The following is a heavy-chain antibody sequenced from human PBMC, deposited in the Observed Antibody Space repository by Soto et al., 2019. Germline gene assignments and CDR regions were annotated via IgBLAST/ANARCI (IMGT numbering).Heavy chain of an antibody. D-gene: IGHD3-22*01. CDR3: ATSRYYYDSSGYYGFYYYYVMDV. CDR2: IIPIFGTA. V-gene: IGHV1-69*01. J-gene: IGHJ6*02. CDR1: GGTFSSYA. Sequence: QVQLVQSGAEVKKPGSSVKVSCKASGGTFSSYAISWVRQGPGQGLEWMGGIIPIFGTANYAQKFQGRVTITADESTSTAYMELRSLRSEDTAVYYCATSRYYYDSSGYYGFYYYYVMDVWCHGTTVTVSS.